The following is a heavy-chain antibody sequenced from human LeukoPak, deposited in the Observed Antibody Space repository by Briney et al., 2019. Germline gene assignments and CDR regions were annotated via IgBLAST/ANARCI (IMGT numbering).Heavy chain of an antibody. V-gene: IGHV1-69*13. CDR1: GGTFSSYA. Sequence: SVKVSCKASGGTFSSYAISWVRQAPGQGLEWMGGIIPIFGTANYAQKFQGRVTITADESTSTAYMELSSLRSEDTAVYYCARATYYYDSSGYYYVPDAFDISGQGTMVTVSS. J-gene: IGHJ3*02. CDR2: IIPIFGTA. CDR3: ARATYYYDSSGYYYVPDAFDI. D-gene: IGHD3-22*01.